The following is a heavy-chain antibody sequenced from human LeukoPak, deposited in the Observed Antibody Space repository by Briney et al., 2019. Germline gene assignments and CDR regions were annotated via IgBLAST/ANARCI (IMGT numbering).Heavy chain of an antibody. CDR1: GYTLTELS. D-gene: IGHD2-15*01. CDR3: ARSVDVDYYMDV. Sequence: ASVKVSCKVSGYTLTELSMHWVRQAPGKGLEWMGGFDPEDSETIYAQKFQGRVTITRNTSISTAYMELSSLRSEDTAVYYCARSVDVDYYMDVWGKGTTVTVSS. CDR2: FDPEDSET. V-gene: IGHV1-24*01. J-gene: IGHJ6*03.